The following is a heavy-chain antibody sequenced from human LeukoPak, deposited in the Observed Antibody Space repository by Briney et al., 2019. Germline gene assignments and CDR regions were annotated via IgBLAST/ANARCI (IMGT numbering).Heavy chain of an antibody. CDR3: ARDRGYCSSTSCNNWFDP. Sequence: SETLSLTCTVSGGSFSSGDYYWSWIRQPPGKGLEWIGYIYYSGSTYYNPSLKSRVTISVDTSKNQFSLKLSSVTAADTAVYYCARDRGYCSSTSCNNWFDPWGQGTLVAVSS. CDR2: IYYSGST. CDR1: GGSFSSGDYY. D-gene: IGHD2-2*03. V-gene: IGHV4-30-4*01. J-gene: IGHJ5*02.